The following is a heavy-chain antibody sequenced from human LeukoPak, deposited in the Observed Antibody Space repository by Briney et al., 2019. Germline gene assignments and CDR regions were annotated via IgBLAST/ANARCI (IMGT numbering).Heavy chain of an antibody. CDR1: GGSFSGYY. D-gene: IGHD3-16*01. J-gene: IGHJ4*02. Sequence: SETLSLTCAVYGGSFSGYYWSWIRQPPGKGLEWIGEINHSGSTNYNPSLKSRVTISVDTSKNQFSLKLSSVTAADTAVYYCAGVSMGRRLPSTACYFDYWGQGTLVTVSS. CDR3: AGVSMGRRLPSTACYFDY. CDR2: INHSGST. V-gene: IGHV4-34*01.